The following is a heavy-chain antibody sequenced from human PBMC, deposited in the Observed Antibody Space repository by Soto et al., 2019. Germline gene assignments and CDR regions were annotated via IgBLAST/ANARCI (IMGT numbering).Heavy chain of an antibody. J-gene: IGHJ4*02. V-gene: IGHV3-23*01. D-gene: IGHD3-10*01. Sequence: EVQLLESGGGLVQPGGSLRLSCAASGFTFSSYAMSWVLYAPGKGLEWVSIIGVGGGDRYYPESVKGRFTISRDNSRDTLYLEMNSLRDEDTAVYYCARVRFGELVWGQGTLVTVSS. CDR1: GFTFSSYA. CDR3: ARVRFGELV. CDR2: IGVGGGDR.